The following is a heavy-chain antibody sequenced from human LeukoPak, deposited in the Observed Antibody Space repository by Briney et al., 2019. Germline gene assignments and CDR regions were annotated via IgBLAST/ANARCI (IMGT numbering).Heavy chain of an antibody. CDR1: GFTFSSYA. Sequence: GGSLRLSCAASGFTFSSYALNWVRQAPGKGLEWVSGMSDSGCSTYYADSVKGRFTISRDNSKNTLYLHMNSLRAEDTAVYYCSKERYPAKDSWGQGTLVTVSS. CDR3: SKERYPAKDS. J-gene: IGHJ4*02. D-gene: IGHD1-14*01. V-gene: IGHV3-23*01. CDR2: MSDSGCST.